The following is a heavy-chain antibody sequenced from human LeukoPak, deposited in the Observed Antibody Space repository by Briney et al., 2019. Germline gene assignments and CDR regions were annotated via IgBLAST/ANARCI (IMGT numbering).Heavy chain of an antibody. V-gene: IGHV3-7*04. CDR1: GFTFSSYW. CDR3: ARGGGPTVTSGIVDY. J-gene: IGHJ4*02. CDR2: IKQDGSEK. Sequence: PGGSLRLSCAASGFTFSSYWMSWVRQAPGKGLEWVANIKQDGSEKYYVDSVKGRFTISRDNAKNSLYLQMNSLRAEDTAVYYCARGGGPTVTSGIVDYWGQGTLVTVSS. D-gene: IGHD4-17*01.